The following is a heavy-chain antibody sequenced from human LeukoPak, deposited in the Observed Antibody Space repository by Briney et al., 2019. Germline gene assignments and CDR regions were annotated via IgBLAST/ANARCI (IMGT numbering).Heavy chain of an antibody. V-gene: IGHV3-7*01. CDR2: INQDGSER. CDR3: ARDCGYTDYLRCYYGLTV. D-gene: IGHD4/OR15-4a*01. CDR1: GFIFRNYW. J-gene: IGHJ6*02. Sequence: GGSLRLSCAASGFIFRNYWLAWVRQVPGKGLEWVANINQDGSERNYVDSLRGRFTISRDNDKNSLSLQMNSLRVEDTAVYYCARDCGYTDYLRCYYGLTVWGQGTTITVSS.